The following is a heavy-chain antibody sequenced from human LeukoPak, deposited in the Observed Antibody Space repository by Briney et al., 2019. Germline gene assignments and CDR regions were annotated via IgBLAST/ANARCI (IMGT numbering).Heavy chain of an antibody. CDR3: AKGSSIAAFHYYFDY. CDR1: GFTFSSYA. V-gene: IGHV3-23*01. Sequence: QSGGSLRLSCAASGFTFSSYAMSWVRQAPGKGLEWASAISGSGGSTYYADSVKGRFTISRDNSKNTLYLQMNSLRAEDTAVYYCAKGSSIAAFHYYFDYWGQGTLVTVSS. J-gene: IGHJ4*02. CDR2: ISGSGGST. D-gene: IGHD6-6*01.